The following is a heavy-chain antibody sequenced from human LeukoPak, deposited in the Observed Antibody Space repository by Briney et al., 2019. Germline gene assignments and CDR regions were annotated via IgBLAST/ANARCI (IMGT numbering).Heavy chain of an antibody. Sequence: GGSLRLSCAASGFTFTSYAMSWVRQAPAKGLEWVSAIGGGGVSTYYADSVEGRFTISRDNSRNTLFLQMNNLRPEDTATHYCVKDPSSPLQFFFWGQGTLVTVSS. CDR2: IGGGGVST. J-gene: IGHJ4*02. CDR1: GFTFTSYA. V-gene: IGHV3-23*01. CDR3: VKDPSSPLQFFF. D-gene: IGHD3-3*01.